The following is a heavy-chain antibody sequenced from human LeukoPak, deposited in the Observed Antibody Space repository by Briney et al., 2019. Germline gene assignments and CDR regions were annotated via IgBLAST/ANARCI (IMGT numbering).Heavy chain of an antibody. CDR2: INPNSGGT. J-gene: IGHJ4*02. Sequence: ASVKVSCKASGYTFTGYYMHWVRQAPGQGLEWMGWINPNSGGTNYTQKFQGRVTMTRDTSISTTYMELRRLTSDDTAVYYCARGWAYDFGGYYFGLGYWGQGTLVTVSS. CDR3: ARGWAYDFGGYYFGLGY. V-gene: IGHV1-2*02. CDR1: GYTFTGYY. D-gene: IGHD3-22*01.